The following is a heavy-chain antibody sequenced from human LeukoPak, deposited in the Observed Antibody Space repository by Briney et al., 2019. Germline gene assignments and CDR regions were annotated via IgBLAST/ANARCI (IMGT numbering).Heavy chain of an antibody. CDR2: ISYDGSNE. CDR3: ARDAKPLWFGELLSGMDV. J-gene: IGHJ6*04. V-gene: IGHV3-30*04. Sequence: PGRSLRLSCAASGFTFSSYAMHWVRQAPGKGLEWVAVISYDGSNEYYADSVKGRFTISRDNSKNTLYLQMNSLRAEDTAVYYCARDAKPLWFGELLSGMDVWGKGTTVTVSS. D-gene: IGHD3-10*01. CDR1: GFTFSSYA.